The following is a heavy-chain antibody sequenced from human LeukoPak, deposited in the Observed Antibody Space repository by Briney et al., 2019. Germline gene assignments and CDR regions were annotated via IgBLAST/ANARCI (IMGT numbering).Heavy chain of an antibody. D-gene: IGHD3-22*01. V-gene: IGHV1-2*02. CDR2: INPNSGGT. J-gene: IGHJ3*02. Sequence: GASVKVSCKASGYTFTGYYMHWVRQAPGQGLEWMGWINPNSGGTNYAQKFQGRVTMTGDTSISTAYMELSRLRSDDTAVYYCASEAHYYDSSGEGAFDIWGQGTMVTVSS. CDR1: GYTFTGYY. CDR3: ASEAHYYDSSGEGAFDI.